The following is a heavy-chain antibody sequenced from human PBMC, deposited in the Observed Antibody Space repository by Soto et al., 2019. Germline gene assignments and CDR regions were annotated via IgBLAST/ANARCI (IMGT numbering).Heavy chain of an antibody. CDR2: IYYSGST. CDR3: ARDGGIAAAGTHSAFDI. CDR1: VGSISSYY. Sequence: SETLSLTCTVSVGSISSYYWSWIRQPPGKGLEWIGYIYYSGSTNYNPSLKSRVTISVDTSKNQFSLKLSSVTAADTAVYYCARDGGIAAAGTHSAFDIWGQGTMVTVSS. J-gene: IGHJ3*02. V-gene: IGHV4-59*01. D-gene: IGHD6-13*01.